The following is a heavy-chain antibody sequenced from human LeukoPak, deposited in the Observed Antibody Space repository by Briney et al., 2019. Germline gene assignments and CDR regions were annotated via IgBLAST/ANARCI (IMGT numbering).Heavy chain of an antibody. Sequence: ASVKVSCKASGYTFTSYGISWVRQAPGQGLEWMGWISAYNGNTNYAQKLQGRVTMTTDTSTSTAYMELRSLRSDDTAVYYCARVPNYYDSSGYYYTRLFDYWGQGTLVTVSS. CDR2: ISAYNGNT. J-gene: IGHJ4*02. V-gene: IGHV1-18*01. CDR1: GYTFTSYG. D-gene: IGHD3-22*01. CDR3: ARVPNYYDSSGYYYTRLFDY.